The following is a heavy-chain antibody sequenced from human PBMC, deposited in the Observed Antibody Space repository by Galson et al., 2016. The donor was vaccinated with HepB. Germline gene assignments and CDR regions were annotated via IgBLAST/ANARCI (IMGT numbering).Heavy chain of an antibody. J-gene: IGHJ4*02. CDR2: ISHNGVGT. V-gene: IGHV3-23*01. D-gene: IGHD6-13*01. Sequence: SLRLSCAASGFTFSQRGMHWVRQAPGKGLEWVSCISHNGVGTFYADSVKGRFTISRANSKNTVYLQMNSLRAEDTAVYYGAKDLWTGQQLAYYFDYWGQGTLVTVSS. CDR1: GFTFSQRG. CDR3: AKDLWTGQQLAYYFDY.